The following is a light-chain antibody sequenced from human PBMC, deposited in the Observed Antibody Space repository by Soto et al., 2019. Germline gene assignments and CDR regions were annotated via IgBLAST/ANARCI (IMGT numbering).Light chain of an antibody. Sequence: QSALTQPASVSGSPGQSITISCTGTSSDVGGYNYVSWYQQHPGKAPKLMIYEVSNRPSGVSNRFSGSNSGNTASLTISGLQAEDEADCYCSSYTSSSTLVFGGGTKVTVL. V-gene: IGLV2-14*01. CDR3: SSYTSSSTLV. CDR2: EVS. CDR1: SSDVGGYNY. J-gene: IGLJ2*01.